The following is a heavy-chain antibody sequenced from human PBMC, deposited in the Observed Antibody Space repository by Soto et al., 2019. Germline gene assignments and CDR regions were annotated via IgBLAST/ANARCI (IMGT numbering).Heavy chain of an antibody. V-gene: IGHV3-48*01. CDR1: GFTFSSYS. CDR3: ARDPPDTIAAAGTVSDYGY. D-gene: IGHD6-13*01. Sequence: GGSLRLSCAASGFTFSSYSMNWVRQAPGKGLDWVSYISSSSSTIYYADSVKGRFTISRDNAKNSLYLQMNSLRAEDTAVYYCARDPPDTIAAAGTVSDYGYWGQGTLVTVSS. J-gene: IGHJ4*02. CDR2: ISSSSSTI.